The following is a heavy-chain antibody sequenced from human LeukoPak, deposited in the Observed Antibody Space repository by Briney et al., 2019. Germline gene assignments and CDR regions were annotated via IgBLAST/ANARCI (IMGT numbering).Heavy chain of an antibody. D-gene: IGHD1-26*01. CDR3: AREGIVGAHDAFDI. Sequence: GGSLRLSCAAPGFTFSSYEMNWVRQAPGKGVEWVSYFSSSGSTIYYADSVKGRFTISRDNAKNSLYLQMNSLRAEDTAVYYCAREGIVGAHDAFDIWGQGTMVTVSS. CDR1: GFTFSSYE. J-gene: IGHJ3*02. V-gene: IGHV3-48*03. CDR2: FSSSGSTI.